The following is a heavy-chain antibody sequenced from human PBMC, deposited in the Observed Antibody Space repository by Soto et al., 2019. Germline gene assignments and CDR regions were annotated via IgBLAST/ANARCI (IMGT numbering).Heavy chain of an antibody. CDR1: GFTFTSYG. CDR2: VSAYNGYT. J-gene: IGHJ4*02. D-gene: IGHD6-19*01. Sequence: QVQLVQSGAEVKKPGASVKVSCKASGFTFTSYGFSWVRQAPGERLEWMGWVSAYNGYTTYAQKLQGRVTMTTDTSTNTAYMELRSLRSDDTAVYYCARAGRSIAVALSDSWGQGTLVTVSS. CDR3: ARAGRSIAVALSDS. V-gene: IGHV1-18*01.